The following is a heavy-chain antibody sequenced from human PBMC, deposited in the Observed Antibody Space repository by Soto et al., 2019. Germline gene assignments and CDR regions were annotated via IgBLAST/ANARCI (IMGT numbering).Heavy chain of an antibody. CDR3: VRQGIGNLHGLVEV. CDR2: VYYDGGS. V-gene: IGHV4-59*08. D-gene: IGHD3-10*01. CDR1: GGSIDGRN. Sequence: QVQLQESGPGLVKPSETLSLTCTVSGGSIDGRNCAWIRQPPGKGLEWLGYVYYDGGSSYYPSVKSRLTLSMDTSKSQFSMQLRSVTAADTAVYYCVRQGIGNLHGLVEVWGRGTTVTVSS. J-gene: IGHJ6*02.